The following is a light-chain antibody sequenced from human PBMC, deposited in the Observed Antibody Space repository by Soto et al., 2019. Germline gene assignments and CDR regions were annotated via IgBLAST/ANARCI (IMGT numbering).Light chain of an antibody. CDR1: PSVSGSN. V-gene: IGKV3-20*01. J-gene: IGKJ3*01. CDR3: QQYANSPFT. Sequence: EIGLTQSPGTLSFSPGERATLSCRASPSVSGSNLAWYQQKPGQAPRLLIYGASSRATGIPDRFSGSGSGTDFALTISSLEPEDFALYFCQQYANSPFTFGHGTKADIK. CDR2: GAS.